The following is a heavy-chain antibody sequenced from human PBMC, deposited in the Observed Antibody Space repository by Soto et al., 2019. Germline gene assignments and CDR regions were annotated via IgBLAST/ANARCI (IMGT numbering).Heavy chain of an antibody. V-gene: IGHV1-18*01. CDR3: ARTTVTASYYYMDV. CDR1: GYTFTNYG. CDR2: ISTYNGNT. D-gene: IGHD4-17*01. Sequence: QVQLVQSGAEVKQLGASVKVSCKASGYTFTNYGFTWVRQAPGQGLEWLGWISTYNGNTKYAQKVQGRLTMTTDTSTSTANMELTSLRSDDTALYYCARTTVTASYYYMDVWGKGSTVTVSS. J-gene: IGHJ6*03.